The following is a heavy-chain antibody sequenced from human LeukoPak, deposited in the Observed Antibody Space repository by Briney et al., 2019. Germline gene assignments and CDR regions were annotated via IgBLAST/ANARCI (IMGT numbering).Heavy chain of an antibody. J-gene: IGHJ4*02. CDR3: ARDLAYIRLDY. CDR1: GFTVSSYA. V-gene: IGHV3-7*01. CDR2: INPDGNKK. D-gene: IGHD3-16*01. Sequence: GGSLRLSCAAPGFTVSSYAMSWVRHAPGKGLEWVASINPDGNKKYSADSVKGRFTISRDNAENSLYLQMNSLRVEDTAFYYCARDLAYIRLDYWGQGILVTVSS.